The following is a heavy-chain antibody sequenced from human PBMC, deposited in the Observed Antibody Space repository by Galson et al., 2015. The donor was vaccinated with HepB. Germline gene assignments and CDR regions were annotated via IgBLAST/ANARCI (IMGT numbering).Heavy chain of an antibody. D-gene: IGHD1-7*01. CDR3: ASLTPIAWNYHRGGWFDP. V-gene: IGHV1-69*13. CDR1: GGAFSSYG. CDR2: IIIPMSGTP. J-gene: IGHJ5*02. Sequence: SVKVSCKASGGAFSSYGLNWVRQAPGQGLEWMGGIIIPMSGTPNYAQKFQGRLTITADESTSTAYMELSSLRSEDTAVYFCASLTPIAWNYHRGGWFDPWGQGTLVTVSS.